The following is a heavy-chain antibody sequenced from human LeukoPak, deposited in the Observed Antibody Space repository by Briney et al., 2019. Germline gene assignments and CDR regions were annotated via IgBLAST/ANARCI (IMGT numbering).Heavy chain of an antibody. D-gene: IGHD3-10*01. J-gene: IGHJ3*02. CDR3: ASSYYGSGSYYKGGAFDI. V-gene: IGHV1-46*01. CDR2: INPSGGST. CDR1: GYTFTSYG. Sequence: GASVKVSCKASGYTFTSYGISWVRQAPGQGLEWMGIINPSGGSTSYAQKFQGRVTMTRDTSTSTVYMELSSLRSEDTAVYYCASSYYGSGSYYKGGAFDIWGQGTMVTVSS.